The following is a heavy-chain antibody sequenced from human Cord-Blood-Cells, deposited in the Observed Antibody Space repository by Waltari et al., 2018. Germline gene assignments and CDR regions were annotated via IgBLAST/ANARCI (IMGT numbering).Heavy chain of an antibody. CDR1: GDSFPSNSAA. J-gene: IGHJ5*02. CDR2: TYYRSKWYN. D-gene: IGHD6-6*01. Sequence: QVQLQQSGPGLVKPSQTLSLTCAISGDSFPSNSAAWNWLRPSPSRGLEWLGRTYYRSKWYNDYAVSVKSRITINPDTSKNQFSLQLNSVTPEDTAVYYCARDELVGGFNWFDPWGQGTLVTVSS. CDR3: ARDELVGGFNWFDP. V-gene: IGHV6-1*01.